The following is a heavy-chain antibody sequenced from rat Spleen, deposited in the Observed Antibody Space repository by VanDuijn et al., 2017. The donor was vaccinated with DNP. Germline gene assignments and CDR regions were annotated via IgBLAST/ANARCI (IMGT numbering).Heavy chain of an antibody. Sequence: QVQLRESGPGLVQPSQILSLTCTVSGVSLTSYGVNWVRQPPGKGLEWIATISSGGSTFYNSALKSRLTISRDTSKSQVFLRMNSLQTEDTAIYFCTRDDTIAAIWYWGQGVMVTVSS. V-gene: IGHV2S12*01. D-gene: IGHD1-2*01. J-gene: IGHJ2*01. CDR2: ISSGGST. CDR1: GVSLTSYG. CDR3: TRDDTIAAIWY.